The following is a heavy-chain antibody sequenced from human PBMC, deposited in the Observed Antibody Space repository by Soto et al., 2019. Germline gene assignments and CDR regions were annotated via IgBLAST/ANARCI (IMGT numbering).Heavy chain of an antibody. D-gene: IGHD6-19*01. J-gene: IGHJ6*02. CDR1: GGTFSSYA. CDR3: ARPTRRTGRRFSAVAGQMDV. Sequence: QVQLVQSGAEVKKPGPSVKVSCKASGGTFSSYAISWVRQAPGQGLEWMGGIIPIFGTANYAQKFQGRVTITADESTSTAYMELSSLRSEDTAVYYCARPTRRTGRRFSAVAGQMDVWGQGTTVTVSS. CDR2: IIPIFGTA. V-gene: IGHV1-69*01.